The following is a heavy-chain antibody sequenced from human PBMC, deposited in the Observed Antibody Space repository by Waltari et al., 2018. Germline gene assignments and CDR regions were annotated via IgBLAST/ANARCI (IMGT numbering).Heavy chain of an antibody. J-gene: IGHJ2*01. CDR3: ARENRAGWDRYCDL. CDR2: IYYSGRT. D-gene: IGHD1-26*01. CDR1: GGSIRSGDYY. Sequence: QVQLQESGPGLVKPSQTLSLTCPVSGGSIRSGDYYWSWIRQPPGKGLEWIAYIYYSGRTDYNPSLKSRITISLDTSRNQFSLNLSSVTAADTAVYYCARENRAGWDRYCDLWGRGTLVTVSS. V-gene: IGHV4-30-4*08.